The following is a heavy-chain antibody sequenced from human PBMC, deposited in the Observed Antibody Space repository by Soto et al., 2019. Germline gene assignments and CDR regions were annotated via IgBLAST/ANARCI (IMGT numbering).Heavy chain of an antibody. V-gene: IGHV1-69*13. D-gene: IGHD2-15*01. J-gene: IGHJ4*02. CDR2: IIPIFGTA. CDR1: GGTFSSYA. CDR3: ARVLLPRYCSGGSCYRNFDY. Sequence: SLKVSCKASGGTFSSYAISWVRQAPGQGLEWMGGIIPIFGTANYAQKFQGRVTITADESTRTAYMELSSLRPEDTAVHYCARVLLPRYCSGGSCYRNFDYWCQGTLVTVSS.